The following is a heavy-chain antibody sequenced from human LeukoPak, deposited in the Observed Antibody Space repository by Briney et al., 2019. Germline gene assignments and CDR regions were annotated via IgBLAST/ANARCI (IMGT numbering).Heavy chain of an antibody. CDR1: GFAFTTSA. CDR2: ITRAGSNT. J-gene: IGHJ5*02. V-gene: IGHV3-23*01. Sequence: GGSLRLSCVASGFAFTTSATTWVRQAPGKGLDWVSTITRAGSNTFYADSVKGRFTISRDSSKNMVFLQMNSLRAEATALYYWGKGVGGPIGPWDQGTLVVLSS. CDR3: GKGVGGPIGP. D-gene: IGHD1-26*01.